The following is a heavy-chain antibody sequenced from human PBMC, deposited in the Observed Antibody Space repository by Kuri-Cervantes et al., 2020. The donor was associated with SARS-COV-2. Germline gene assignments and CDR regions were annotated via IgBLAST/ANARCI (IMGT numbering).Heavy chain of an antibody. J-gene: IGHJ6*02. Sequence: GGSLRLSCAASGFTFSSYGMHWVRQAPGKGLEWVAVIWYDGSNKYYADSVKGRFTISRDNSKNTLYLQMNTLGAEDTAVYYCARGGYCSSTTCSNYDGLDVWGQGTTVTVSS. CDR3: ARGGYCSSTTCSNYDGLDV. V-gene: IGHV3-33*01. D-gene: IGHD2-2*01. CDR1: GFTFSSYG. CDR2: IWYDGSNK.